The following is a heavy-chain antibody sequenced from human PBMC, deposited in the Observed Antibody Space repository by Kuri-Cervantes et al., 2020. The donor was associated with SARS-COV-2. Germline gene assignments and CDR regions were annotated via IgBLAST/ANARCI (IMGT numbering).Heavy chain of an antibody. CDR2: IYSGGST. CDR1: GFTVSSNY. J-gene: IGHJ6*02. CDR3: ARDGYYYDSSGYYQYYYYYGMDV. D-gene: IGHD3-22*01. V-gene: IGHV3-53*01. Sequence: GESLKISCAASGFTVSSNYMSWVRQAPGKGLEWVSVIYSGGSTYYADSVKGRFTISRDNSKNTLYLQMNSLRAEDTAVYYCARDGYYYDSSGYYQYYYYYGMDVWGQGTTVTVSS.